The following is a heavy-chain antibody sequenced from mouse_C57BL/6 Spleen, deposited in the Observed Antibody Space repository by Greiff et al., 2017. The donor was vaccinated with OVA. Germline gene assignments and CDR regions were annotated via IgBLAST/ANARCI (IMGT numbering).Heavy chain of an antibody. CDR2: IWGDGST. V-gene: IGHV2-3*01. J-gene: IGHJ2*01. CDR1: GFSFTSYG. Sequence: QVQLMQSGPGLVAPSQCLSITCSVSGFSFTSYGVSWVRQPPGKGLEWLGVIWGDGSTNYHSALISRLSISKDNSKSQVYLKLNSLQTDDTATCYCAKGGAFDYWGQGTTLTVSS. CDR3: AKGGAFDY. D-gene: IGHD3-1*01.